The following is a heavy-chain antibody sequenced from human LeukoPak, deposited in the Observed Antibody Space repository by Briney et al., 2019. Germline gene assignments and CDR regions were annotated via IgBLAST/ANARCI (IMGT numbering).Heavy chain of an antibody. CDR3: ARSLATYDSTGYIVY. Sequence: ASVKVSCKASGYTFTSYGISWVRQAPGQGLEWMGWISAYNGNTNYAQKLQGRVTMTTDTSTSTAYMELRSLRSDDTAVYYCARSLATYDSTGYIVYWGQGTLVTVSS. CDR2: ISAYNGNT. D-gene: IGHD3-22*01. CDR1: GYTFTSYG. J-gene: IGHJ4*02. V-gene: IGHV1-18*01.